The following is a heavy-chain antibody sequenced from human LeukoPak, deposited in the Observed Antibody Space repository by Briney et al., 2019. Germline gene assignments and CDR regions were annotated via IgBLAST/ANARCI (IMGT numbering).Heavy chain of an antibody. J-gene: IGHJ4*02. CDR2: INHSGST. D-gene: IGHD5-18*01. CDR3: ARGGGIQLWSHKRTKPFDY. CDR1: GGSFSGYY. V-gene: IGHV4-34*01. Sequence: KTSQALSLTCAVYGGSFSGYYWSWIRQPPGKGLEWIGEINHSGSTNYNPSLKSRVTISVDTSKNQFSLKLSSVTAADTAVYYCARGGGIQLWSHKRTKPFDYWGQGTLVTVSS.